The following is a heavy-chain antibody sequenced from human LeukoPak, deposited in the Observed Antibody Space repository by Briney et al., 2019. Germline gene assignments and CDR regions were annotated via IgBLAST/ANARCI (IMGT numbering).Heavy chain of an antibody. CDR3: ARNQAVASNRGAFDV. Sequence: PPETLSLTCTVSGYSISNSNWWGWIRQPPGKGLEWIGYIYYSGSAYYNASLKSRVTLSVDSSKNQFSQELSSVTAVDTAIYYCARNQAVASNRGAFDVCGQGTMVIVSS. D-gene: IGHD6-19*01. CDR1: GYSISNSNW. CDR2: IYYSGSA. J-gene: IGHJ3*01. V-gene: IGHV4-28*01.